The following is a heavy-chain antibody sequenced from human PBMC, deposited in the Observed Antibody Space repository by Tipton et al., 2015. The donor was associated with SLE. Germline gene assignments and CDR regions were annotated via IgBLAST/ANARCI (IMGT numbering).Heavy chain of an antibody. D-gene: IGHD3-22*01. CDR3: APSGLDDSSGYSSGYFDY. V-gene: IGHV3-48*04. CDR2: ISSSGSTI. CDR1: GFTFSSYS. J-gene: IGHJ4*02. Sequence: SLRLSCAASGFTFSSYSMNWVRQAPGKGLEWVSYISSSGSTIYYADSVKGRFTISRDNAKNSLYLQMNNLRAEDTAVYYCAPSGLDDSSGYSSGYFDYWGQGTLVTVSS.